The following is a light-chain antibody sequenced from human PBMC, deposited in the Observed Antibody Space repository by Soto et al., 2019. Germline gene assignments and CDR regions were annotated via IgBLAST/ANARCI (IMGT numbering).Light chain of an antibody. CDR3: QQSDRTPFT. CDR1: QSINTY. J-gene: IGKJ3*01. V-gene: IGKV1-39*01. Sequence: DIQMTQSPSSLSASVGDNVTITCRASQSINTYLNWYQQKLGKVPKLLIYTASSLRCGVTSRFSGSGSETDFPLTNSGLPPEEQAKNYFQQSDRTPFTVGPGTKVDIK. CDR2: TAS.